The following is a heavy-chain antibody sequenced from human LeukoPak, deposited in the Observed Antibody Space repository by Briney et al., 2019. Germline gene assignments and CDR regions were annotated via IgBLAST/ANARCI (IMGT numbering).Heavy chain of an antibody. D-gene: IGHD3-10*01. Sequence: GGSLRLSCAGFGLTFIDYSMTWVRQAPGKGLEWVSSISTSSTFIFYAESVKGRFTISRDNAQSSVYLQMNSLRAEDTAVYYCAREGSGWFDPWGQGTLVTVSS. CDR1: GLTFIDYS. CDR2: ISTSSTFI. CDR3: AREGSGWFDP. V-gene: IGHV3-21*01. J-gene: IGHJ5*02.